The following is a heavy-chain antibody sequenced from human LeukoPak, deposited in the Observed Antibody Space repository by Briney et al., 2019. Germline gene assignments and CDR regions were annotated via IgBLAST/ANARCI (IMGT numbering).Heavy chain of an antibody. J-gene: IGHJ4*02. D-gene: IGHD3-10*01. CDR3: ARSVAKDYYGSGSYTRDY. Sequence: SQTLSLTCTVSGGSISSGGYYWSWIRQHPGKGLEWIGYIYYSGSTYYNPSLKSRVTISVDTSKNQFSLKLSSVTAADTAVYYCARSVAKDYYGSGSYTRDYWRQGTLVTVSS. V-gene: IGHV4-31*03. CDR1: GGSISSGGYY. CDR2: IYYSGST.